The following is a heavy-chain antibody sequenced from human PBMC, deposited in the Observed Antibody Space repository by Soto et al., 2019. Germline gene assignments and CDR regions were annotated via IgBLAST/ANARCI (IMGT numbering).Heavy chain of an antibody. CDR2: IWYDGRNK. CDR3: ETDVDYSDLHFGNVFDP. J-gene: IGHJ5*02. CDR1: GFTFSSYG. D-gene: IGHD4-17*01. Sequence: QVQLVESGGGVVQPGRSLRLSCAASGFTFSSYGMHWVRHAPGKGLEWVAAIWYDGRNKYYADYLKGRFTISRDNSKNTLYLQMNVPRADDKAVYYYETDVDYSDLHFGNVFDPCCQVPLVTVSS. V-gene: IGHV3-33*01.